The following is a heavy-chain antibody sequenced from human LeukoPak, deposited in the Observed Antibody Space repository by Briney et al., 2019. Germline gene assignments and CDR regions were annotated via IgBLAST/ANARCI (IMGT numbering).Heavy chain of an antibody. CDR2: ISYDGSNK. J-gene: IGHJ3*02. D-gene: IGHD6-19*01. Sequence: GGSLRLSCASSGFTFSSYAMHWVRQALGKGLEWVAVISYDGSNKYYADSVKGRFTISRDNSKNTLYLRMNSLRAEDTAVYYCARALSGPDVAFDIWGQGTMVTVSS. V-gene: IGHV3-30-3*01. CDR3: ARALSGPDVAFDI. CDR1: GFTFSSYA.